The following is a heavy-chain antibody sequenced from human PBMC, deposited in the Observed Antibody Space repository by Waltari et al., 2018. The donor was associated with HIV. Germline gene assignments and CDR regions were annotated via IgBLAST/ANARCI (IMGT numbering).Heavy chain of an antibody. D-gene: IGHD4-17*01. V-gene: IGHV4-31*03. Sequence: QVQLQESGPGLVKPSQTLSLTCTVSGGSISRGVYYWSWIRQHPGKGLEWIGYIYYSGSTYYNPSLKSRVTISVDTSKNQFSLKLSSVTAADTAVYYCARDYGDWADYYGMDVWGQGTTVTVSS. CDR2: IYYSGST. CDR1: GGSISRGVYY. J-gene: IGHJ6*02. CDR3: ARDYGDWADYYGMDV.